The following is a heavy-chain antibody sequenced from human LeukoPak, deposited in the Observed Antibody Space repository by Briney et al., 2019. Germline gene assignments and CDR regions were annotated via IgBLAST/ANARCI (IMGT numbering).Heavy chain of an antibody. Sequence: PGRSLRLSCAASGFTFRSSAMHWVRQAPGKGLEWMAAVSYDGTSKNYADSVKGRFSISRDNSKSTLYLQMNSLRAEDTAVYYCARARGVSTGYRPIDYWGQGTLVTVSS. J-gene: IGHJ4*02. CDR2: VSYDGTSK. CDR3: ARARGVSTGYRPIDY. V-gene: IGHV3-30-3*01. CDR1: GFTFRSSA. D-gene: IGHD3-22*01.